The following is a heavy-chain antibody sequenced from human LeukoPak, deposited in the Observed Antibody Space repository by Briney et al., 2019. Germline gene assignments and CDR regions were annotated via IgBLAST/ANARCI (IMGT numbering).Heavy chain of an antibody. J-gene: IGHJ4*02. CDR1: GGSISSGGYY. D-gene: IGHD6-19*01. CDR3: ARDREQWLVPYYFDY. Sequence: PSETLSLTCTVSGGSISSGGYYWSWIRQPPGKGLEWIGYIYHSGSTYYNPSLKSRVTISVDRSKNQFSLKLSSVTAADTAVYYCARDREQWLVPYYFDYWGQGTLVTVSS. V-gene: IGHV4-30-2*01. CDR2: IYHSGST.